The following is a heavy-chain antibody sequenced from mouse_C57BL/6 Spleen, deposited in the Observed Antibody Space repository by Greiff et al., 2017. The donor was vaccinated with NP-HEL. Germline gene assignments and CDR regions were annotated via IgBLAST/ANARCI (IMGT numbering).Heavy chain of an antibody. CDR2: ISDGGSYT. J-gene: IGHJ4*01. V-gene: IGHV5-4*01. CDR1: GFTFSSYA. CDR3: ARGGYYRAYAMDY. D-gene: IGHD2-3*01. Sequence: EVQVVESGGGLVKPGGSLKLSCAASGFTFSSYAMSWVRQTPEKRLEWVATISDGGSYTYYPDNVKGRFTISRDNAKNNLYLQMSHLKSEDTAMYYCARGGYYRAYAMDYWGQGTSVTVSS.